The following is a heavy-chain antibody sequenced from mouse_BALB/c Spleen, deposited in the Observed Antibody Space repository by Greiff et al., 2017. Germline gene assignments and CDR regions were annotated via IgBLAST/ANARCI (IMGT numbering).Heavy chain of an antibody. Sequence: VQLQQSGAELARPGASVKLSCKASGYTFTDYYINWVKQRTGQGLEWIGEIYPGSGNTYYNEKFKGKATLTADKSSSTAYMQLSSLTSEDSAVYFCARGGMITDWGQGTTLTVSS. CDR3: ARGGMITD. V-gene: IGHV1-77*01. CDR1: GYTFTDYY. J-gene: IGHJ2*01. CDR2: IYPGSGNT. D-gene: IGHD2-4*01.